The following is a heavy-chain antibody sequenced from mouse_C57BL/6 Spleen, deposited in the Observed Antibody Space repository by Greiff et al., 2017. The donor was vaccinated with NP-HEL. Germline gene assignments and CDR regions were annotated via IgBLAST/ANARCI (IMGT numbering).Heavy chain of an antibody. CDR3: ARALDDRDNFDY. V-gene: IGHV1-80*01. Sequence: VKLMESGAELVKPGASVKISCKASGYAFSSYWMNWVKQRPGKGLEWIGQIYPGDGDTNYNGKFKGKATLTADKSSSTAYMQLSSLTSEDSAVYFCARALDDRDNFDYWGQGTTLTVSS. D-gene: IGHD2-14*01. CDR1: GYAFSSYW. CDR2: IYPGDGDT. J-gene: IGHJ2*01.